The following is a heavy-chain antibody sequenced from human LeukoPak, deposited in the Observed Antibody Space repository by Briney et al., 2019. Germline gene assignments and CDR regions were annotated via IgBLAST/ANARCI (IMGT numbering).Heavy chain of an antibody. CDR1: GGSISSSNW. CDR2: IYHSGST. J-gene: IGHJ5*02. Sequence: PSETLSLTCAVSGGSISSSNWWSWVRQPPGKGLEWIGEIYHSGSTNHNPSLKSRVTISVDTSKNQFSLKLSSVTAADTAMYYCARSGGYWFDPWGQGTLVTISS. V-gene: IGHV4-4*02. D-gene: IGHD3-10*01. CDR3: ARSGGYWFDP.